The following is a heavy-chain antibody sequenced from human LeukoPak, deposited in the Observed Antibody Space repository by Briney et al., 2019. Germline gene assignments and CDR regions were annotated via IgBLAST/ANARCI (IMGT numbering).Heavy chain of an antibody. V-gene: IGHV4-4*02. D-gene: IGHD1-26*01. J-gene: IGHJ5*02. CDR2: IFHSGST. CDR1: SGSIFSSNW. CDR3: ARGGNYWPQWWFDP. Sequence: SGTLSLTCAVSSGSIFSSNWWSWVRQPPGKGLEWIGQIFHSGSTSYSPSLKSRVTISVDKSKNQFSLELNSVTPADTAVYYCARGGNYWPQWWFDPWGRGTLVSVSS.